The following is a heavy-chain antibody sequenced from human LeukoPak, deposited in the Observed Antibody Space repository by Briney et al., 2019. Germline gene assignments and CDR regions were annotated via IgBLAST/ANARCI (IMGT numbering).Heavy chain of an antibody. J-gene: IGHJ4*02. CDR3: ARDTGRDGYNCGY. V-gene: IGHV4-59*01. D-gene: IGHD5-24*01. Sequence: SDTLSLTCTVSGGSISSYYWSWIRQPPGKGLEWIGYIYYRGSTNYNPSLKSRVTISVDTSKNQLSLKLSSVTAADTAVYYCARDTGRDGYNCGYWGQGTLVTVSS. CDR1: GGSISSYY. CDR2: IYYRGST.